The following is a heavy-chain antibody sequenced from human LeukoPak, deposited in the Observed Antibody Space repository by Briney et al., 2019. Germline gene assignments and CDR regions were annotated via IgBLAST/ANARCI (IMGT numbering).Heavy chain of an antibody. J-gene: IGHJ4*02. CDR2: ITSTSDI. V-gene: IGHV3-21*01. D-gene: IGHD3-3*01. CDR1: GFTFSSYS. CDR3: ARARFLEWLSTTL. Sequence: PGGSLRLSCAASGFTFSSYSMNWVRQAPGKGLEWVSSITSTSDIYYADSVKGRFTISSDNAKSSLYLQMDSLRAEDTAVYYCARARFLEWLSTTLWGQGTLVTVSS.